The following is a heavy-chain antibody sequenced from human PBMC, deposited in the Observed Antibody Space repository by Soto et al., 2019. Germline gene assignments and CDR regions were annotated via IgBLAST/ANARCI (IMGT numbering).Heavy chain of an antibody. Sequence: GGSLRLSCAASGYTFRRHAMHWVRQAPGKGLEWVAVIWDDGSQTYYADSVKGRFTISRDNSKNTLDLQMDSLRAEDTAVYYCTREVDGHVGFFVYWGQGTVVTVSS. CDR2: IWDDGSQT. CDR3: TREVDGHVGFFVY. V-gene: IGHV3-33*01. CDR1: GYTFRRHA. J-gene: IGHJ4*02. D-gene: IGHD1-26*01.